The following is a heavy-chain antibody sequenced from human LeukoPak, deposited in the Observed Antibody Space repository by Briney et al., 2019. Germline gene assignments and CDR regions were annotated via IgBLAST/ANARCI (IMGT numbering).Heavy chain of an antibody. D-gene: IGHD3-9*01. J-gene: IGHJ5*02. CDR1: SGSISSYY. CDR3: AKALTPSSWFEP. V-gene: IGHV4-59*01. CDR2: IYYSGST. Sequence: SETLSLTCTVSSGSISSYYWSWIRQPPGKGLEWIGYIYYSGSTNYTPSLKNRVTILVDTSKNQFSLRLSSVTAADTAVYYCAKALTPSSWFEPWGQGTLVTVSS.